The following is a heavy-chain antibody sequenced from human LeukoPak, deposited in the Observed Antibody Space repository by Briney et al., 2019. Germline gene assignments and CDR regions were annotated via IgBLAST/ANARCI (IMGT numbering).Heavy chain of an antibody. D-gene: IGHD6-19*01. J-gene: IGHJ4*02. CDR2: IKSKGDGGPT. V-gene: IGHV3-15*01. CDR1: GFTFTDAW. CDR3: TSSYTSGWYGPFDY. Sequence: GGSLRLSCAASGFTFTDAWMSWVRQAPGKGLEWVARIKSKGDGGPTDYAAPVNGRFNISRDDSKNTLYLQMNSLETEDTAVYYCTSSYTSGWYGPFDYWGQGTLVTVSS.